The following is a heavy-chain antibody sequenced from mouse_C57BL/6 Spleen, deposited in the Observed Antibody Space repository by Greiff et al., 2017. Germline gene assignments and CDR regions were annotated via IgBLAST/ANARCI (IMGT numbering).Heavy chain of an antibody. Sequence: EVQLVESGGGLVKPGGSLKLSCAASGFTFSDYGMHWVRQAPEKGLEWVAYISSGSSTIYYADTVKGRFTISRDNAKNTLFLQMTSLRSEDTAMYYCARPHHYYGSSYGYFDVWGTGTTVTVSS. D-gene: IGHD1-1*01. CDR3: ARPHHYYGSSYGYFDV. CDR2: ISSGSSTI. V-gene: IGHV5-17*01. J-gene: IGHJ1*03. CDR1: GFTFSDYG.